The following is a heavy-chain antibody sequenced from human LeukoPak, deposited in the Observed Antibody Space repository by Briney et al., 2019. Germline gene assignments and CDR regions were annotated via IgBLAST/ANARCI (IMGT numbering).Heavy chain of an antibody. CDR3: ARDRYYYDSSGYYRLDY. J-gene: IGHJ4*02. V-gene: IGHV4-4*07. CDR2: IYTSGST. D-gene: IGHD3-22*01. CDR1: GGSISSYY. Sequence: SETLSLTCTVSGGSISSYYWSWIRQPAGEGLEWIGRIYTSGSTNYNPSLKSRVTMSVDTSKNQFSLKLSSVTAADTAVYYCARDRYYYDSSGYYRLDYWGQGTLVTVSS.